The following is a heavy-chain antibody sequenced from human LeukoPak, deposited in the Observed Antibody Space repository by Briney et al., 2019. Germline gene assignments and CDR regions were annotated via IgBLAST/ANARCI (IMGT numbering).Heavy chain of an antibody. D-gene: IGHD3-22*01. V-gene: IGHV3-74*01. J-gene: IGHJ4*02. Sequence: GGSLRLSCAASGFTFSSYWMHWVRQAPGKGLVWVSRINSDGSSTSYADSVKGRFTISRDNAKNSLYLQMNSLRAEDAAVYYCARAYYDSSGYHYFDYWGQGTLVTVSS. CDR3: ARAYYDSSGYHYFDY. CDR1: GFTFSSYW. CDR2: INSDGSST.